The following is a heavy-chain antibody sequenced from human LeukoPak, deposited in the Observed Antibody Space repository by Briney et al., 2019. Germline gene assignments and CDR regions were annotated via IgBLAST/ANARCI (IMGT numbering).Heavy chain of an antibody. J-gene: IGHJ4*02. CDR2: INPNSGGT. Sequence: GASVKVFCKASGYTFTGYYMHWVRQAPGQGLEWMGWINPNSGGTNYAQKFQGRVTMTGDTSISTAYMELSSLRSEDTAVYYCARVRIAVAAPFDYWGQGTLVTVSS. CDR3: ARVRIAVAAPFDY. V-gene: IGHV1-2*02. CDR1: GYTFTGYY. D-gene: IGHD6-19*01.